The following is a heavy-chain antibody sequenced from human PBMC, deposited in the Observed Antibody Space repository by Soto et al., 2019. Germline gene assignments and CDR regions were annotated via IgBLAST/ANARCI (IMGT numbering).Heavy chain of an antibody. Sequence: SETLSLTCTVSGDYLSNYYWNWIRQPTGKGLEWIGYIYYSGSTNYNPSLKSRVTISVDTSKNQFSLKLSSVTAADTAVYYCARSNAYYDVWSGYFDYWGQGTLVTVSS. CDR2: IYYSGST. CDR1: GDYLSNYY. J-gene: IGHJ4*02. CDR3: ARSNAYYDVWSGYFDY. D-gene: IGHD3-3*01. V-gene: IGHV4-59*01.